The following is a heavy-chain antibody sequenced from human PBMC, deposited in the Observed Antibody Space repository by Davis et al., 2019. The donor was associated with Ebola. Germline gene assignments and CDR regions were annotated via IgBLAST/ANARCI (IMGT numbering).Heavy chain of an antibody. Sequence: PGGSLRLSCAGSGFIFSTYGMSWVRQAPGKGLERVSSISGSGGDSYYGDSVQGRFTISRDNSKNTLYLDMDSLTVEDSAVYYCATGRHAMGVDSWGQGTLVSGSS. V-gene: IGHV3-23*01. D-gene: IGHD2-2*01. CDR1: GFIFSTYG. J-gene: IGHJ4*02. CDR2: ISGSGGDS. CDR3: ATGRHAMGVDS.